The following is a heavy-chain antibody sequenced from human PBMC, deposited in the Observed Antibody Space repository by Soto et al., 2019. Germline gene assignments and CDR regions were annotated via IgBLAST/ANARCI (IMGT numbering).Heavy chain of an antibody. CDR1: GGTFSIYA. D-gene: IGHD6-6*01. Sequence: AVKASCKASGGTFSIYAISWVRQAPGQGLEWMGGIIPIFGTANYAQKFQGRVTITADESTSTAYMELSSLRSEDTAVYYCAALAARGEFDYWGQGTLVTVSS. CDR3: AALAARGEFDY. V-gene: IGHV1-69*01. J-gene: IGHJ4*02. CDR2: IIPIFGTA.